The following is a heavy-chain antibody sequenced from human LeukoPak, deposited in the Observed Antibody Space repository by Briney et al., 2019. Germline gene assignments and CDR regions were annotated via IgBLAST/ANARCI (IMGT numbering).Heavy chain of an antibody. CDR2: IYTSGST. V-gene: IGHV4-4*07. D-gene: IGHD3-9*01. CDR1: GGSISSYY. Sequence: SETLSLTCTVSGGSISSYYWSWIRQPAGKGLEWIGRIYTSGSTNYNPSLKSRVTMSVDTSKNLFSLKLSSVTAADTAVYYCASELGDYDILTGYYPFDPWGQGTLVTVSS. J-gene: IGHJ5*02. CDR3: ASELGDYDILTGYYPFDP.